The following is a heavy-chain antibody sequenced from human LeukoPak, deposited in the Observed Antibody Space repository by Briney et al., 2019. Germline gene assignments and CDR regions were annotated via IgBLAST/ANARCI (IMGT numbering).Heavy chain of an antibody. J-gene: IGHJ4*02. CDR3: ARAIQQLVPGY. CDR1: GFTFSSYA. Sequence: GRSLRLSCAAPGFTFSSYAMHWVRQAPGKGLEWVAVISYDGSNKYYADSVKGRFTISRDNSKNTLYLQMNSLRAEDTAVYYCARAIQQLVPGYWGQGTLVTVSS. CDR2: ISYDGSNK. D-gene: IGHD6-6*01. V-gene: IGHV3-30*04.